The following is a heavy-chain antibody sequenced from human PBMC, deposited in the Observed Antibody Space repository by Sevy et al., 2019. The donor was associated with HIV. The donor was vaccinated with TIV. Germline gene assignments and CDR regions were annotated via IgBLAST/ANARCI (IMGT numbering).Heavy chain of an antibody. Sequence: SETLSLTCAVSGDSISSGVFSWNWIRQPAGKGLEWIGYVFHTGSTYYNPSLKSRATISVDTSKNQFSLKLSSMTAADTAVYYCARDGGTLTSPGSFDFWGQRKMVTVSS. CDR3: ARDGGTLTSPGSFDF. CDR2: VFHTGST. J-gene: IGHJ3*01. CDR1: GDSISSGVFS. D-gene: IGHD4-17*01. V-gene: IGHV4-30-2*01.